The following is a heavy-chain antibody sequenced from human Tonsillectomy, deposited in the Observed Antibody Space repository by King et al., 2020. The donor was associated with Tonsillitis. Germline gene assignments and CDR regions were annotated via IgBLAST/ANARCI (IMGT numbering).Heavy chain of an antibody. V-gene: IGHV3-53*01. Sequence: VQLVESGGGLIQPGGSLRLSCAASGFTVSSKYMSWVRQAPGKGLEWVSVLYSGGSTYYADSVKGRFTISKDNSENTLCLQMNSLRAEDTAVYYCAADTMSDAFDIWGQGTMVIVSS. CDR3: AADTMSDAFDI. CDR1: GFTVSSKY. J-gene: IGHJ3*02. CDR2: LYSGGST. D-gene: IGHD3-22*01.